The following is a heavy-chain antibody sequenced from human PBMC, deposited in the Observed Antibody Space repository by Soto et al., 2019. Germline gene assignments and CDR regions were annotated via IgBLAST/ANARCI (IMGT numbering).Heavy chain of an antibody. V-gene: IGHV5-51*01. CDR3: ARALPVSRYCISIDCPRSGMDV. CDR1: GYSFTSYW. CDR2: IYPGDSDT. Sequence: PGESLKISCKGSGYSFTSYWIGWVRQMPGKGLEWMGIIYPGDSDTNYNPSLKSRVTISVDTSKNYFSLKLSFVTAADTAVYYCARALPVSRYCISIDCPRSGMDVWGQGTTVTVSS. D-gene: IGHD2-2*01. J-gene: IGHJ6*02.